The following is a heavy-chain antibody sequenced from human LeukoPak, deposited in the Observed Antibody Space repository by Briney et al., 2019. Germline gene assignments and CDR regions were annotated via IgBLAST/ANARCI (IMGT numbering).Heavy chain of an antibody. CDR1: GGSTSSGSYY. D-gene: IGHD6-19*01. CDR3: ARSGYSSGWYTDY. V-gene: IGHV4-61*02. J-gene: IGHJ4*02. CDR2: IYTSGST. Sequence: SETLSLTCTVSGGSTSSGSYYWSWIRQPAGKGLEWIGRIYTSGSTNYNPSLKTRVNISVDPSKNQFSLKLSSVTAADTAVYYCARSGYSSGWYTDYWGQGTLVTVSS.